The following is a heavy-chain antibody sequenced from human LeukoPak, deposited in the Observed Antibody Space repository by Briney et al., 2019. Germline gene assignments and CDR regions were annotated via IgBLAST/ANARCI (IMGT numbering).Heavy chain of an antibody. V-gene: IGHV1-2*02. CDR1: GYTFTGYY. CDR3: ASGPKSHYYYYMDV. CDR2: INPNSGGT. Sequence: GASVKVSCKASGYTFTGYYMHWVRQAPGQGPEWMGWINPNSGGTNYAQKFQGRVTMTRDTSISTAYMELSRLRSDDTAVYYCASGPKSHYYYYMDVWGKGTTVTVSS. J-gene: IGHJ6*03.